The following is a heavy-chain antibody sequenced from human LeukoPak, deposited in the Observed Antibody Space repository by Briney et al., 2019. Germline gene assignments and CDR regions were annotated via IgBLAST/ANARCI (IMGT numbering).Heavy chain of an antibody. CDR2: ISYDGSDK. CDR1: GFTFNSHD. CDR3: ARNNGMDV. Sequence: GGSLRLSCAASGFTFNSHDMHWIRQAPGKGLEGVTIISYDGSDKYYADSAKGRFTISKDNAKNSLYLQMNSLRAEDTALYHCARNNGMDVWGQGTTVIVSS. J-gene: IGHJ6*02. V-gene: IGHV3-30-3*01.